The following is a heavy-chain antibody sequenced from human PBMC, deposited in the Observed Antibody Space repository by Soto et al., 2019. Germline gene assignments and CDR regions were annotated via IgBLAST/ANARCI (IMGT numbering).Heavy chain of an antibody. D-gene: IGHD3-10*01. CDR3: AKFGAGRRPYYFYGMHV. J-gene: IGHJ6*02. CDR2: ISGSGGST. V-gene: IGHV3-23*01. Sequence: EVQLLEAGGGLVQPGGSLRLSCAASGFTFSSYAMSWVRQAPGKGLEWVSVISGSGGSTYYADSVKGRFTISRDNSKNMLYLQMDSLRAEDTAVYYCAKFGAGRRPYYFYGMHVWGQGATVTVSS. CDR1: GFTFSSYA.